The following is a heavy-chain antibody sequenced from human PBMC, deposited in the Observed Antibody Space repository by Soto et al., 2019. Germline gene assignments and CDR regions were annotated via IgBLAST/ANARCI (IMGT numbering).Heavy chain of an antibody. CDR3: AKVSVAGRPYYFDY. V-gene: IGHV3-23*01. D-gene: IGHD6-6*01. Sequence: EVQLLESGGGLVQPGGSLRLSCAASGFTFSSYAMTWVRQAPGKGLEWVSAISGSGGSTFYADSVKGRFTLSRDISKNTLYLQMNSLRAEDTAVYYCAKVSVAGRPYYFDYWGQGTLVTVSS. J-gene: IGHJ4*02. CDR1: GFTFSSYA. CDR2: ISGSGGST.